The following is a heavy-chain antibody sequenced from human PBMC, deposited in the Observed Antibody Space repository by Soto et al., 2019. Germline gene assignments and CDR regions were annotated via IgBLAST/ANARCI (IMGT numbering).Heavy chain of an antibody. CDR1: GFTFSSYA. J-gene: IGHJ3*02. Sequence: GGSLRLSCAASGFTFSSYAMSWVRQAPGKGVEWGSAISGSGGSTYYADSVKGRFIISRDNSRNTLHLQMSSLRAEDTAIYYCAKSRGSGTYFNPSDALDIWGQGTVVTVSS. V-gene: IGHV3-23*01. D-gene: IGHD3-10*01. CDR2: ISGSGGST. CDR3: AKSRGSGTYFNPSDALDI.